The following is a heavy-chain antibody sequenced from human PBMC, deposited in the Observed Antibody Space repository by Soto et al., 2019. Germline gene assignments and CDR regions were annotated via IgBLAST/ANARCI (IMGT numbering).Heavy chain of an antibody. CDR1: GYTFTSYD. J-gene: IGHJ4*02. CDR3: ARDGYYYDSSGSDY. CDR2: MNPNSGNT. V-gene: IGHV1-8*01. D-gene: IGHD3-22*01. Sequence: ASVKVSCKASGYTFTSYDINWVRQATGQGLEWMGWMNPNSGNTGYAQKFQGRVTMTRNTSTSTAYMELRSLRSDDTAVYYCARDGYYYDSSGSDYWGQGTLVTVSS.